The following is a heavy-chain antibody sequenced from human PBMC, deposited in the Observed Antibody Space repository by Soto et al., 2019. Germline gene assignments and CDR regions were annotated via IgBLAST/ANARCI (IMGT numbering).Heavy chain of an antibody. V-gene: IGHV3-23*01. D-gene: IGHD6-13*01. CDR1: GFTFSSYA. J-gene: IGHJ6*02. CDR2: ISGSGGST. Sequence: GGSLRLSCAASGFTFSSYAMSWVRQAPGKGLEWVSAISGSGGSTYYADSVKGRFTISRDNSKNTLYLQMNSLRAGDTAVYYCAKEAAYSSSWYPPNYYYYGMDVWGQGTTVTVSS. CDR3: AKEAAYSSSWYPPNYYYYGMDV.